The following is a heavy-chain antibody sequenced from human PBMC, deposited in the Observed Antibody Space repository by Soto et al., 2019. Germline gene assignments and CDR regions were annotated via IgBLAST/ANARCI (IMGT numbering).Heavy chain of an antibody. J-gene: IGHJ2*01. D-gene: IGHD3-16*01. CDR3: ARDGWGSNWYFDL. CDR1: GVTFKDYG. Sequence: AGSLRLSCVAPGVTFKDYGMHWVRQAPGKGLEWVAVISYDGKQTYYADSVKGRFTISKDKSKRTLFLQMNSLIVDDTAVYYCARDGWGSNWYFDLWGRGTLVTVSS. CDR2: ISYDGKQT. V-gene: IGHV3-30*03.